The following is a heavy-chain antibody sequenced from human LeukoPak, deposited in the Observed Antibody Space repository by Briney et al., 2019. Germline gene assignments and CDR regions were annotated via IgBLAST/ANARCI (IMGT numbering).Heavy chain of an antibody. CDR1: GFTFSSYG. CDR2: ISYDGSNK. D-gene: IGHD3-10*01. Sequence: PGGSLRLSCAASGFTFSSYGMHWVRQAPGKGLEWVAVISYDGSNKYYADSVKGRFTISRDNSKNTLYLQMNSLRAEDTAVYYCAKDVQYYYGSGSLDYWGQGTLVTVSS. V-gene: IGHV3-30*18. CDR3: AKDVQYYYGSGSLDY. J-gene: IGHJ4*02.